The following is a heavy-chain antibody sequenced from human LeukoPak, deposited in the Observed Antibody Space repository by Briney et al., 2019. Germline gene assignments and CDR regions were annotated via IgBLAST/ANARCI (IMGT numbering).Heavy chain of an antibody. CDR3: ARDRRDILCYGGDY. D-gene: IGHD3-9*01. J-gene: IGHJ4*02. CDR2: ISSSSTTI. CDR1: GFTFSTYS. Sequence: GGSLRLSCAASGFTFSTYSMNWVRQAPGKGLEWVSYISSSSTTIYYADSVKGRFTISRDNAKNSLYLQMNSLRAEDTAVYYCARDRRDILCYGGDYWGQGTLVTVSS. V-gene: IGHV3-48*04.